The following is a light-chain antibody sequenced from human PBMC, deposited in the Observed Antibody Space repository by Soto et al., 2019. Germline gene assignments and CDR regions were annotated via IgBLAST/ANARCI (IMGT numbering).Light chain of an antibody. CDR2: WAS. CDR3: QQYYSTPGT. CDR1: QSVLYSSNNKNY. V-gene: IGKV4-1*01. J-gene: IGKJ1*01. Sequence: DFVMTQSPDSLAVSLGERATIDCKSSQSVLYSSNNKNYLAWYQQKPGQPPKLLIYWASTRESGVPDRFSGSGSGTDFTLTVSGLQAEDVAVYYCQQYYSTPGTFGQGTKVEIK.